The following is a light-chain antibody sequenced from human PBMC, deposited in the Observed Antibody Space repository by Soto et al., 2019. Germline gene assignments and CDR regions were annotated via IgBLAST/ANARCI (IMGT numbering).Light chain of an antibody. CDR2: EVN. J-gene: IGLJ1*01. Sequence: QSVLTQPPSVSAAPGQTVTISCSGRGSNIGSNSVSWYQQVPGTAPKLMIYEVNKRPSGVPDRFSGSKSGNTASLTVSGLQAEDEADYYCSSYAGSSNVFGTGTKVTVL. CDR1: GSNIGSNS. CDR3: SSYAGSSNV. V-gene: IGLV2-8*01.